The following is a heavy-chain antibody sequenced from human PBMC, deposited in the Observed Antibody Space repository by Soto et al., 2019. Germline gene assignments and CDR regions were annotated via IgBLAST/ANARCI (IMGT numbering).Heavy chain of an antibody. V-gene: IGHV3-48*01. CDR1: GFTFSNYA. CDR2: ISSSSSTI. D-gene: IGHD6-13*01. Sequence: GALRLSCAASGFTFSNYAMSWVRQAPGKGLEWVSYISSSSSTIYYADSVKGRFTISRDNAKNSLYLQMNSLRAEDTAVYYCARMSISTSHPIAAACPYNLDYWGKGTLVTVAS. J-gene: IGHJ4*02. CDR3: ARMSISTSHPIAAACPYNLDY.